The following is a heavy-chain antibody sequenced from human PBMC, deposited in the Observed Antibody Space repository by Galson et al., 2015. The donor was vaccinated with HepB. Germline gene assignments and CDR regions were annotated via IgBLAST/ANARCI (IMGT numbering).Heavy chain of an antibody. CDR2: IYHSGST. CDR1: GGSTSSGGYS. D-gene: IGHD6-13*01. CDR3: ARDRGGIAAAGYTVGWFDP. Sequence: TLSLTCAVSGGSTSSGGYSWSWIRQPPGKGLEWIGYIYHSGSTYYNPSLKSRVTISVDRSKNQFSLKLSSVTAADTAVYYCARDRGGIAAAGYTVGWFDPWGQGTLVTVSS. J-gene: IGHJ5*02. V-gene: IGHV4-30-2*01.